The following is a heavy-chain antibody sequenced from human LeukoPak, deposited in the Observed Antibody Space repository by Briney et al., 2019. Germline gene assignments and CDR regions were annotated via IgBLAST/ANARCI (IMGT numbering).Heavy chain of an antibody. CDR2: IKQDGSEK. Sequence: QPGGSLRLSCAASGIIITSYWMSWVRQTPVKGLEWVANIKQDGSEKNYVDSVKGRFTIFRDNARNSLYLQMNSLRAEDTAVYYCASHSYGYNHWGQGTLVIVSS. V-gene: IGHV3-7*01. CDR3: ASHSYGYNH. CDR1: GIIITSYW. D-gene: IGHD3-16*01. J-gene: IGHJ5*02.